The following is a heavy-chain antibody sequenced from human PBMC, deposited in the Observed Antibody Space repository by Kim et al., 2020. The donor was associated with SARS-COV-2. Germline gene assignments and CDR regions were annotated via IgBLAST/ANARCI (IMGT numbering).Heavy chain of an antibody. CDR2: TYYRSKWYN. V-gene: IGHV6-1*01. J-gene: IGHJ2*01. Sequence: SQTLSLTCAISGDSVSSNSAAWNWIRQSPSRGLEWLGRTYYRSKWYNDYAVSVKSRITINPDTSKNQFSLQLNSVTPEDTAVYYCARSIAAAGKVYWYFDPWGRGTLVTVSS. D-gene: IGHD6-13*01. CDR1: GDSVSSNSAA. CDR3: ARSIAAAGKVYWYFDP.